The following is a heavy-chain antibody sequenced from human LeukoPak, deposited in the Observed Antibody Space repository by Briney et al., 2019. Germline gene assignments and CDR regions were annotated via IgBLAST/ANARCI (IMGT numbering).Heavy chain of an antibody. J-gene: IGHJ4*02. CDR3: ARGRVTYYSLDY. CDR2: ISSSGGTI. Sequence: PGGSLRLSCAASAFTFSDDYMSWIRQAPGKGLEWVSYISSSGGTIYYADSVKGRFTISRDNAKNSLYLLMNSLRAEDTAVYYCARGRVTYYSLDYWGQGTLVTVSS. D-gene: IGHD4-11*01. V-gene: IGHV3-11*04. CDR1: AFTFSDDY.